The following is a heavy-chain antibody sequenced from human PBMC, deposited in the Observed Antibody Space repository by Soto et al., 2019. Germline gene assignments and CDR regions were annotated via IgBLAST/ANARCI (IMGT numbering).Heavy chain of an antibody. V-gene: IGHV4-39*01. J-gene: IGHJ3*02. CDR2: IYYSGST. CDR1: GGSISSSSYY. CDR3: ASQPADLWFGELLPYAFDI. Sequence: QLQLQESGPGLVKPSETLSLTCTVSGGSISSSSYYWGWIRQPPGKGLEWIGSIYYSGSTYYNPSLKSRVTISVDTXXNXSPXKLSSVTAADTAVYYCASQPADLWFGELLPYAFDIWGQGTMVTVSS. D-gene: IGHD3-10*01.